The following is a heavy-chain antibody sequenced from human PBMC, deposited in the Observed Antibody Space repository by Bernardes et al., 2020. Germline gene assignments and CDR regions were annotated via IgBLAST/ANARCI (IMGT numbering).Heavy chain of an antibody. J-gene: IGHJ4*02. CDR3: AKDYETGELGIAVEGYCGH. D-gene: IGHD6-19*01. V-gene: IGHV3-9*01. Sequence: LQLPCEASGFTFVDFAMHGVPHSPGKGLDWGPGISWNRGSITYAASVKGRFTISRDNAKNSLYLQMNSLRPDDTALYYCAKDYETGELGIAVEGYCGHWGQGTLVTVSS. CDR2: ISWNRGSI. CDR1: GFTFVDFA.